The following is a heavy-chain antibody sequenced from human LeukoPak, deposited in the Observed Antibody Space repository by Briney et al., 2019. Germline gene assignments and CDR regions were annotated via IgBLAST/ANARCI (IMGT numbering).Heavy chain of an antibody. Sequence: GASVKVSCKAFGYTFTNNWMHWVRQAPGQGPEWMGLISPTGGSTAYAQKFQGRVTLTRDMSTSTDYLELSSLRSEDTAVYYCARNRAGGSNWFDPWGQGTLVTVSS. CDR3: ARNRAGGSNWFDP. D-gene: IGHD3-10*01. V-gene: IGHV1-46*01. CDR2: ISPTGGST. CDR1: GYTFTNNW. J-gene: IGHJ5*02.